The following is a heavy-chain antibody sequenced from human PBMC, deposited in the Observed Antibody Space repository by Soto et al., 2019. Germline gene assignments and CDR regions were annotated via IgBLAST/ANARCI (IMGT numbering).Heavy chain of an antibody. J-gene: IGHJ5*02. Sequence: ASVKVSCKASRYTFTSYAMHWVRQAPGQRLEWMGWINAGNGNTKYSQKFQGRVTITRDTSASTAYMELSSLRSEDTAVYYCAREEGSGWFWFDPWGQGTLVTVSS. CDR1: RYTFTSYA. CDR3: AREEGSGWFWFDP. CDR2: INAGNGNT. D-gene: IGHD6-19*01. V-gene: IGHV1-3*01.